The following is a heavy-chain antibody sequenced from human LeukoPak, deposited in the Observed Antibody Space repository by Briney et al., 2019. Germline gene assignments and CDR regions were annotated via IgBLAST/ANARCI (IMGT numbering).Heavy chain of an antibody. CDR3: ARVEGVTTDY. V-gene: IGHV1-69*04. D-gene: IGHD4-17*01. CDR1: GGTFSSYA. J-gene: IGHJ4*02. Sequence: SVKVSCKASGGTFSSYAISWVRQAPGQGLEWMGRIIPILGIANYAQKFQGRVTITADKSTSTAYTELSSLRSEDTAVYYCARVEGVTTDYWGQGTLVTVSS. CDR2: IIPILGIA.